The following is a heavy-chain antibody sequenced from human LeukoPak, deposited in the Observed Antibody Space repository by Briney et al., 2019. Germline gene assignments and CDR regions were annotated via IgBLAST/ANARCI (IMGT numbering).Heavy chain of an antibody. V-gene: IGHV4-39*01. J-gene: IGHJ3*02. CDR2: IYYSGST. D-gene: IGHD6-19*01. Sequence: SETPSLTCTVSGGSISSSSYYWGWIRQPPGKGLEWIGSIYYSGSTYYNPSLKSRVTISVDTSKNQFSLKLSSVTAADTAVYYCARRDSSGWYAFDIWGQGTMVTVSS. CDR1: GGSISSSSYY. CDR3: ARRDSSGWYAFDI.